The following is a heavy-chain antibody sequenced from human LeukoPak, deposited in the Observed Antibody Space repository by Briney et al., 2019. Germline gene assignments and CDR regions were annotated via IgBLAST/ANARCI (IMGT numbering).Heavy chain of an antibody. J-gene: IGHJ3*02. V-gene: IGHV4-39*01. D-gene: IGHD3-9*01. Sequence: PSETLSLTCTVSGGSISSSTYYWGWIRQPPGKGLEWIGSIDYSGSTYYNPSLKSRVTISVDTSKNQFSLKLSSVTAADTAVYYCARGGYDILTGYDDAFDIWGQGTMVTVSS. CDR1: GGSISSSTYY. CDR2: IDYSGST. CDR3: ARGGYDILTGYDDAFDI.